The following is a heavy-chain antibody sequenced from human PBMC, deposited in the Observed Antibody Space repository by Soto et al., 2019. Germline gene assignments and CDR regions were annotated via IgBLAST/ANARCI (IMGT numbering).Heavy chain of an antibody. D-gene: IGHD2-15*01. CDR3: ARHSLIVTPLYSMDV. J-gene: IGHJ6*02. V-gene: IGHV5-51*01. CDR1: GYSFINSW. Sequence: PGESLKISCKASGYSFINSWIGWVRQMPGKGLEWMGIISPGDSETTYSPAFQGQVTISVDKSISTAYLQWSSLKASDTAMYYCARHSLIVTPLYSMDVWGQGTTVTVSS. CDR2: ISPGDSET.